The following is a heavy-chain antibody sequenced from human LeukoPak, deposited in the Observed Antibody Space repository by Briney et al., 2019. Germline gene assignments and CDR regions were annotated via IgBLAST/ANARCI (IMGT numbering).Heavy chain of an antibody. CDR2: ISSSSGTI. CDR1: GFTFSNAW. J-gene: IGHJ4*02. D-gene: IGHD1-26*01. Sequence: PGGSLRLSCAASGFTFSNAWMSWVRQAPGEGLEWVSYISSSSGTIDYADSVKGRITISRDNAKNSLYLQMNSLRAEDTALYYCARSGSYRGGLDYWGQGTLVTVSS. V-gene: IGHV3-48*01. CDR3: ARSGSYRGGLDY.